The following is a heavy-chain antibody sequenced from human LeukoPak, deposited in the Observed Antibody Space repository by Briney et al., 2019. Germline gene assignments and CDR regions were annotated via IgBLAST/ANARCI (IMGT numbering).Heavy chain of an antibody. J-gene: IGHJ4*02. V-gene: IGHV3-48*02. D-gene: IGHD2-21*02. CDR2: ISSSSTTI. CDR3: ARLTVVTATRSLDS. Sequence: GGSLRLSCAASGFTVTSKRMSWVRQAPGKGLEWVSHISSSSTTIEYADSVKGRFTISRDNAKNSLYLQMNSLRDEDTAVYYCARLTVVTATRSLDSWGQGTLVTVSS. CDR1: GFTVTSKR.